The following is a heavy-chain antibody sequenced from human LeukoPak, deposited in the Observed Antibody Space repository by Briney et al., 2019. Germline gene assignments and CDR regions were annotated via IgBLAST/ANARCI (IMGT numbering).Heavy chain of an antibody. CDR2: INPNSGGT. J-gene: IGHJ4*02. CDR1: GYTFTGYY. Sequence: ASVKVSCKASGYTFTGYYMHWVRQAPGQGLEGMGRINPNSGGTNYAQKFQGRVTMNRDTSISTAYMELSRLRSDDTAVYYCARVSQAYSSSPHFAYWGQGTLVTVSS. D-gene: IGHD6-6*01. CDR3: ARVSQAYSSSPHFAY. V-gene: IGHV1-2*06.